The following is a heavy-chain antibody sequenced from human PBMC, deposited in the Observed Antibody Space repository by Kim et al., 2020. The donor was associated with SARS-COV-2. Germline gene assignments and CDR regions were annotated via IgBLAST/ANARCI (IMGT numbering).Heavy chain of an antibody. CDR2: IYYSGST. J-gene: IGHJ5*02. Sequence: SETLSLTCTVSGGSISSSSYYWGWIRQPPGKGLEWIGSIYYSGSTYYNPSLKSRVTISVDTSKNQFSLKLSSVTAADTAVYYCARRRYFDWSNWFDPWGQGTLVTVSS. CDR3: ARRRYFDWSNWFDP. CDR1: GGSISSSSYY. V-gene: IGHV4-39*01. D-gene: IGHD3-9*01.